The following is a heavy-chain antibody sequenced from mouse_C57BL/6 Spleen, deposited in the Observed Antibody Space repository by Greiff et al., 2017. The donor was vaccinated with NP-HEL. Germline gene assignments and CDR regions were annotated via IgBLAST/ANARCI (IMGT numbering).Heavy chain of an antibody. V-gene: IGHV1-39*01. D-gene: IGHD1-1*01. Sequence: EVQLQQSGPELVKPGASVKISCKASGYSFTDYNMNWVKQSNGKSLEWIGVINPNYGTTSYNQKFKGKATLTVDQSSSTAYMQLNSLTSEDSAVYYCAREELFYGSRGEYYFDYWGQGTTLTVSS. CDR1: GYSFTDYN. CDR2: INPNYGTT. J-gene: IGHJ2*01. CDR3: AREELFYGSRGEYYFDY.